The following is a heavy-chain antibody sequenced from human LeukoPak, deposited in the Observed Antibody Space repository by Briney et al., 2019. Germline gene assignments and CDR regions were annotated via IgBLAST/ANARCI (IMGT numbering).Heavy chain of an antibody. CDR3: ARDSTDAVVPREVNPPFDY. J-gene: IGHJ4*02. Sequence: GGSLRLSCAASGFTFRNSAVHWVRQAPGKGLEWVAVISYDGSNRYYADSVKGRFTISRDNSKNTLYLQMNSLRAEDTAVYYCARDSTDAVVPREVNPPFDYWGQGTLVTVSS. D-gene: IGHD1-26*01. V-gene: IGHV3-30-3*01. CDR2: ISYDGSNR. CDR1: GFTFRNSA.